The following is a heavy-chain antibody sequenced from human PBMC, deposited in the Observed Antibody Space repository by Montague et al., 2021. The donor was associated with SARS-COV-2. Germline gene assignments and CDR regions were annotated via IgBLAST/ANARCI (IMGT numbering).Heavy chain of an antibody. CDR2: SYHSGTT. V-gene: IGHV4-38-2*02. CDR3: ARAPYYGPGKPYQFDY. CDR1: GYSINSNYY. J-gene: IGHJ4*02. Sequence: SEILSLTCTVSGYSINSNYYWGWIRQPPGKGLEWIGCSYHSGTTHYHPXXKSRVTISLDTSNNHFSLKVTSVTAADTAVYYCARAPYYGPGKPYQFDYWGRGTLVTVSS. D-gene: IGHD3-10*01.